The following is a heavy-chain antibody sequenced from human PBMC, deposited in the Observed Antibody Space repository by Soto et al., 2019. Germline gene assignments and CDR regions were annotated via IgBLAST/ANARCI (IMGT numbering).Heavy chain of an antibody. D-gene: IGHD2-21*01. J-gene: IGHJ5*02. CDR3: ATSMRHTLDP. CDR1: GFTFGIHW. V-gene: IGHV3-7*01. CDR2: INQDGSDK. Sequence: EVQVVESGGGLVQPGGSLRLSCAASGFTFGIHWMTWVRQVPGKGLEWVANINQDGSDKYYVDSVKGRFIISRDNAKDSLYLQMNSLRVEHTAVYYCATSMRHTLDPWGQGTLVTVS.